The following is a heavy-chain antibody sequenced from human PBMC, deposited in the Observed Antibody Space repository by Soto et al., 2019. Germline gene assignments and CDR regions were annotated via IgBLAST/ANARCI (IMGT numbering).Heavy chain of an antibody. D-gene: IGHD3-10*01. CDR1: GFTFSSYA. CDR2: ISGSGGST. CDR3: AKAVLLWFGDLFGLDAFDI. V-gene: IGHV3-23*01. Sequence: PGGSLRLSCAASGFTFSSYAMSWVRQAPGKGLEWVSAISGSGGSTYYADSVKGRFTISRDNSKNTLYLQMNSLRAEDTAVYYCAKAVLLWFGDLFGLDAFDIWGQGTMVTVSS. J-gene: IGHJ3*02.